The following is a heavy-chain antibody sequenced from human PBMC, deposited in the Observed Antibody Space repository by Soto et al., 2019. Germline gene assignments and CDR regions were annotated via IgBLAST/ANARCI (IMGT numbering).Heavy chain of an antibody. D-gene: IGHD2-21*02. CDR3: AREGSVTASFDY. CDR2: IDPSGGST. V-gene: IGHV1-46*01. Sequence: AASVKVSCKASGYTFTHFYMNWVRQAPGQGLEWMGIIDPSGGSTSYAQKFQGRVTMTRDTSTSTVYMELSSLRSEDTAVDYCAREGSVTASFDYWGQGTLVTVSS. J-gene: IGHJ4*02. CDR1: GYTFTHFY.